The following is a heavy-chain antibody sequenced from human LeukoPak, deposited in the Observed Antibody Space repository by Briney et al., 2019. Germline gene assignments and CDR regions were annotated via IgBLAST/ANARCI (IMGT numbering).Heavy chain of an antibody. Sequence: GGSLRLSCAASGFTFSSYSMNWVRQAPGKGLEWVSSISRSSSYIYYADSVKGRFTISRDNAKDSLYLQMNSLRAEDTAVYYCARSRSRTLDYWGQGTLVTVSS. CDR3: ARSRSRTLDY. J-gene: IGHJ4*02. CDR1: GFTFSSYS. V-gene: IGHV3-21*01. CDR2: ISRSSSYI. D-gene: IGHD2-2*01.